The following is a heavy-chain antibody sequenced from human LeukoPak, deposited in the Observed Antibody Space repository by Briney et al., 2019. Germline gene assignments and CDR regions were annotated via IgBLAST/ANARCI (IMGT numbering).Heavy chain of an antibody. CDR1: GFTFRSYG. CDR3: AKDGGMLTGVPNWFDP. Sequence: PGGSLRLSCAASGFTFRSYGRHWVRQAPGKGLEWVPLLSFDGSNIHYADSVKGRFTISRDNFRNTLYLQMNSLRAEDTAVYYCAKDGGMLTGVPNWFDPWGQGTLVTVSS. D-gene: IGHD3-16*01. CDR2: LSFDGSNI. J-gene: IGHJ5*02. V-gene: IGHV3-30*18.